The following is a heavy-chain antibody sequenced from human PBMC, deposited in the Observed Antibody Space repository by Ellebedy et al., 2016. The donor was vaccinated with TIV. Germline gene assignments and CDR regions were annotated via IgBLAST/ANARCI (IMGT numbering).Heavy chain of an antibody. CDR2: ISGSGGST. CDR3: AKAVLELHAFDI. CDR1: GFSFSSYA. Sequence: GGSLRLSXAASGFSFSSYAMSWVRQAPGKGLEWVSAISGSGGSTYYADSVKGRFTISRDKSKNTLYLQMNSLRAEDTAVYYCAKAVLELHAFDIWGQGTIVTVSS. J-gene: IGHJ3*02. V-gene: IGHV3-23*01. D-gene: IGHD1-7*01.